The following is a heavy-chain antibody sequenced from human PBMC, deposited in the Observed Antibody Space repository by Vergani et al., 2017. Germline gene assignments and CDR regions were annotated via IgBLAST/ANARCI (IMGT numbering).Heavy chain of an antibody. D-gene: IGHD2-2*01. CDR3: ASSYCSSTSCYAEFFHH. CDR1: GYSISSNYY. Sequence: QVQLQESGPGLVKPSETLSLTCAVSGYSISSNYYWGWIRQPPGKGLEWIGTIYHSGSTYYNPSLKSRVTISAETSKNQFSLTLGSVTAADTAVYFCASSYCSSTSCYAEFFHHWGQGTLVTVSS. V-gene: IGHV4-38-2*01. J-gene: IGHJ1*01. CDR2: IYHSGST.